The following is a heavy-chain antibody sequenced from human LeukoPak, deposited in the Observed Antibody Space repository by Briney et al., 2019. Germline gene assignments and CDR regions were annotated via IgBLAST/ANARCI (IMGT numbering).Heavy chain of an antibody. CDR1: GLTFSSYG. D-gene: IGHD3-16*02. CDR2: INRGSSTI. J-gene: IGHJ4*02. Sequence: GGSLRLSCAGSGLTFSSYGMNWVRQAPGKGLEWVSYINRGSSTIYYAPSVKCRFTISTDNAKNSLYLQMNSLRAEDTAVYYCARWRLYTGSGTGTSRYSFDLWGQGTLITVSS. CDR3: ARWRLYTGSGTGTSRYSFDL. V-gene: IGHV3-48*03.